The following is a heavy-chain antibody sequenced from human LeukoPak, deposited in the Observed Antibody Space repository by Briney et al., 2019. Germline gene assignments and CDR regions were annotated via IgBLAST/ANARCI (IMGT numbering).Heavy chain of an antibody. J-gene: IGHJ4*02. V-gene: IGHV3-30*04. CDR2: ISYDGSNK. D-gene: IGHD3-22*01. CDR1: GFTFSSYA. CDR3: ARESYYYDSSGYPRGAGGFDY. Sequence: GGSLRLSCAASGFTFSSYAMHWVRQAPGKGLEWVAVISYDGSNKYYADSVKGRFTISRDNSKNTLYLQMNSLRAEDTAVYYCARESYYYDSSGYPRGAGGFDYWGQGTLVTVSS.